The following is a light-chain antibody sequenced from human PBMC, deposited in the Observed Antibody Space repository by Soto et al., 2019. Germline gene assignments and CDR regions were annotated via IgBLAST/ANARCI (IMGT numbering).Light chain of an antibody. CDR2: KVS. CDR3: MQGTHWPMT. J-gene: IGKJ5*01. CDR1: QSLVHSDGIAY. V-gene: IGKV2-30*02. Sequence: DVVMTQSPLSLPVTLGQPASISCRSNQSLVHSDGIAYFSWFQQRPGLSPRRLIYKVSNRDSGVPASFSGSGSGTDFALKISRVEAEYVGVYYCMQGTHWPMTIGQGTRLESK.